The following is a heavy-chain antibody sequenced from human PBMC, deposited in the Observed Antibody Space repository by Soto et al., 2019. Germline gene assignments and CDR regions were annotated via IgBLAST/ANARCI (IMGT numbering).Heavy chain of an antibody. D-gene: IGHD5-18*01. CDR3: ARSAYVDTAMVIGDY. CDR1: GGSISSSSYY. Sequence: SETLSLTCTVSGGSISSSSYYWGWIRQPPGKGLEWIGSIYYSGSTYYNPSLKSRVTISVDTSKNQFSLKLSSVTAADTAVYYCARSAYVDTAMVIGDYWGQGTLVTVSS. J-gene: IGHJ4*02. V-gene: IGHV4-39*01. CDR2: IYYSGST.